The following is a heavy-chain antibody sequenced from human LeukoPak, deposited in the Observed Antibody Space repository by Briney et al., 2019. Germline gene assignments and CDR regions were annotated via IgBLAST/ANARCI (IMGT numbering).Heavy chain of an antibody. D-gene: IGHD4-23*01. Sequence: ASVKVSCKASGYTFTSYYMHWVRQAPGQGLEWMGIINPSGGSTSYAQKFQGRVTMTRDTSTSTVYMELSSLRSEDTVVYYCARAYRRGYGGNSGGSRLNWFDPWGQGTLVTVSS. CDR2: INPSGGST. CDR1: GYTFTSYY. CDR3: ARAYRRGYGGNSGGSRLNWFDP. V-gene: IGHV1-46*01. J-gene: IGHJ5*02.